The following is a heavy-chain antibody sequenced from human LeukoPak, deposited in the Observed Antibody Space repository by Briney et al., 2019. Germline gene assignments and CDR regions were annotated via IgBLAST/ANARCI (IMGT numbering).Heavy chain of an antibody. CDR3: ARVKTETSGWYQFDY. CDR2: ISVVGDT. CDR1: WFSVSKIY. Sequence: GGSLRLSCAASWFSVSKIYMSWVRQAAGKGLEWASLISVVGDTYYADSVKGRFTISRDNTENTLYFQMNSLRVEDTAVYYCARVKTETSGWYQFDYWGQGTLVTVSS. J-gene: IGHJ4*02. D-gene: IGHD6-19*01. V-gene: IGHV3-53*05.